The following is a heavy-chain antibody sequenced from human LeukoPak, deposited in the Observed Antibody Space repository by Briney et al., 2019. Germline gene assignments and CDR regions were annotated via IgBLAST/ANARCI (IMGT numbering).Heavy chain of an antibody. J-gene: IGHJ4*02. V-gene: IGHV3-74*01. CDR3: ATLAAAGTNY. D-gene: IGHD6-13*01. Sequence: GGSLRLSCAPSVFTFSRCWMHWVRQAPGKGLVWVSRADYDGSDTSYEDSVRGRFTISTDNAKNTLYLQMSILSAEDTAVYYCATLAAAGTNYWGQGTLVTVSS. CDR2: ADYDGSDT. CDR1: VFTFSRCW.